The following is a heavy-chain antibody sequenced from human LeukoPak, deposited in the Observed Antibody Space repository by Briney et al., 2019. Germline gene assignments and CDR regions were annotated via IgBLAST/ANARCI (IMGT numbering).Heavy chain of an antibody. J-gene: IGHJ4*02. CDR1: GFTFSTYW. V-gene: IGHV3-74*01. CDR2: INSDGRSA. Sequence: PGGSLRLSCAASGFTFSTYWMHWVRQAPGKGLVWVSRINSDGRSANYADSVKGRFTISRDNAKNTLYLQMNSLRAEDTAMYYCAREFGYGDLPGWGQGTLVTVSS. D-gene: IGHD4-17*01. CDR3: AREFGYGDLPG.